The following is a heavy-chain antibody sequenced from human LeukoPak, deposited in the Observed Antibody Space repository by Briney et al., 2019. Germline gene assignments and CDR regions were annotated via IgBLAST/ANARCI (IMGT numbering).Heavy chain of an antibody. V-gene: IGHV3-48*01. J-gene: IGHJ4*02. CDR3: VAYYYDSSGYYYLDY. CDR2: IGSSGSAT. Sequence: GGSLRLSCAASGFTFSSYSMNWVRQAPGKGLEWVSYIGSSGSATYYADSVKGRFTISRDSSKNTLYLQMNSLRAEDTAVYYCVAYYYDSSGYYYLDYWGQGTLVTVSS. CDR1: GFTFSSYS. D-gene: IGHD3-22*01.